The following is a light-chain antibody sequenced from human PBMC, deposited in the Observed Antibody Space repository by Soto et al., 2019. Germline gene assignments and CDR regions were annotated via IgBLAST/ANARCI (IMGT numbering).Light chain of an antibody. CDR1: QSISRW. CDR2: DAS. CDR3: QQYNSYPWT. Sequence: DIQMTQSPSTLSASVGDRVTITCRASQSISRWLAWYHQKPGKAPKLLIYDASSLESGVPSWFSGSGSGTEFTLTISSLQPDDFATYYCQQYNSYPWTFGQGTKVEIK. J-gene: IGKJ1*01. V-gene: IGKV1-5*01.